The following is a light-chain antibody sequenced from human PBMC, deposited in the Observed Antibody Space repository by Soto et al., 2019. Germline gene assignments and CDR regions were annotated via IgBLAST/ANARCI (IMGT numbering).Light chain of an antibody. Sequence: DIQMTQSPSSLSASVGDRVTITCQASHDIRKYLNWYQQKPGKAPKLLIYDASNLETGVPSRFTGSGSGIDFTFTISSLQPEDIATYYCQQYENFPVTFGQGTRLESK. CDR2: DAS. CDR1: HDIRKY. CDR3: QQYENFPVT. J-gene: IGKJ5*01. V-gene: IGKV1-33*01.